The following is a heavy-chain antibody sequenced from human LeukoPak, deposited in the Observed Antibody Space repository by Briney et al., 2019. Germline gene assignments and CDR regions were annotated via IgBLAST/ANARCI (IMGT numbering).Heavy chain of an antibody. D-gene: IGHD3-22*01. CDR1: GGPISSYY. J-gene: IGHJ6*03. V-gene: IGHV4-4*07. Sequence: PSETLSLTCTVSGGPISSYYWRWIRQTAGKGLEWIGRLYPGVSTNYNPSLKSRVTMSVDTSKNQFALKLSAVTAADTAVYYCARLKFYDSAGYSSGHYMDVWGKGTTVTVSS. CDR3: ARLKFYDSAGYSSGHYMDV. CDR2: LYPGVST.